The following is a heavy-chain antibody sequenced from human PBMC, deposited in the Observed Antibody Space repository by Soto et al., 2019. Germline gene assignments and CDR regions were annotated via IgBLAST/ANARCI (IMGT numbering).Heavy chain of an antibody. J-gene: IGHJ4*02. CDR1: GYTFTSYG. V-gene: IGHV1-18*01. CDR2: ISAYNGNT. Sequence: ASVKVSCKASGYTFTSYGISWVRQAPGQGLEWMGWISAYNGNTNYAQKLQGRVTMTTDTSTSTAYMELRSLRSDDTAVYYCARGIQYYGSGSYYFPDYWGQGTLVTVSS. D-gene: IGHD3-10*01. CDR3: ARGIQYYGSGSYYFPDY.